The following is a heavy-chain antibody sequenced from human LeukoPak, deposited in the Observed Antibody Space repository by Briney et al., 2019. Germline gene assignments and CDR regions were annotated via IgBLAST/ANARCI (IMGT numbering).Heavy chain of an antibody. Sequence: SGSPSHTPALPVYSIRIAYYWAWCPKLPGKGLEGVRTYYHIEVTYYNPSLRSRVPISVDTSRNQFSLKLSSVTAADTAVYYCARVGDQGLLQYFFDRWGQGTLVTVSS. J-gene: IGHJ4*02. D-gene: IGHD2-15*01. V-gene: IGHV4-38-2*01. CDR1: VYSIRIAYY. CDR2: YYHIEVT. CDR3: ARVGDQGLLQYFFDR.